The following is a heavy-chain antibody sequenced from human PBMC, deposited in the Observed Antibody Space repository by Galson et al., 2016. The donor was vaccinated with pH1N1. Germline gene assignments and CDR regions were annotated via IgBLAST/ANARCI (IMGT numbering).Heavy chain of an antibody. CDR1: GYSFTNYW. CDR3: AKGSGSPDSYYYYGMDV. CDR2: IYPSDSDT. Sequence: QSGAEVTKPGKSLKISCKGSGYSFTNYWIGWVRQMPGKGLEWMGIIYPSDSDTRYSPSFQGQVTTPADKSISTAYPQWSSLKASDTAIYYCAKGSGSPDSYYYYGMDVWGQGTTVTVSS. V-gene: IGHV5-51*01. J-gene: IGHJ6*02. D-gene: IGHD3-10*01.